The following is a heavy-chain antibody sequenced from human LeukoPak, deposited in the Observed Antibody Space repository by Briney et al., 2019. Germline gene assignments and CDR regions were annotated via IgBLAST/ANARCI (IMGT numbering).Heavy chain of an antibody. Sequence: GGSLRLSCAASGFSFDRYEMNWVRRAPGRGLEWISYVSANGATTYYAESVRGRFSISRDNAKTSLSLQMNSLRVEDTAVYYCAIGGEGSGTYFGHWGQGTLVTFFS. J-gene: IGHJ1*01. CDR1: GFSFDRYE. CDR3: AIGGEGSGTYFGH. D-gene: IGHD1-26*01. V-gene: IGHV3-48*03. CDR2: VSANGATT.